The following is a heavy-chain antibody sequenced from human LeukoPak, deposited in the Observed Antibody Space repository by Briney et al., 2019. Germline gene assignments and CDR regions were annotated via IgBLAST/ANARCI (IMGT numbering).Heavy chain of an antibody. D-gene: IGHD6-13*01. CDR2: INPSGGST. Sequence: ASVKVSCKASGYTFTSYYMHWVRQAPGQGLEWMGIINPSGGSTSYAQKFQGRVTMTRDTSTSTVYMELSRLTSDDTAVYYCARGGSNWPRSKHSGMDVWGQGTTVTVSS. J-gene: IGHJ6*02. CDR3: ARGGSNWPRSKHSGMDV. V-gene: IGHV1-46*01. CDR1: GYTFTSYY.